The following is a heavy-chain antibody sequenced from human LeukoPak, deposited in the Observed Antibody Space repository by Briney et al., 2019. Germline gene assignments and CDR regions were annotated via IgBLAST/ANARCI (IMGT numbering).Heavy chain of an antibody. Sequence: GGSLRLSCAASGFTFSNYWMTWVRQAPGKGLEWVANIKEDGSEKYYVDSVKGRFTISRDNVKNSLYLQMNSLRVEDTAVYYCARHFPSYGKADLDYWGQGALVTVSS. J-gene: IGHJ4*02. D-gene: IGHD3-3*02. CDR1: GFTFSNYW. CDR2: IKEDGSEK. V-gene: IGHV3-7*01. CDR3: ARHFPSYGKADLDY.